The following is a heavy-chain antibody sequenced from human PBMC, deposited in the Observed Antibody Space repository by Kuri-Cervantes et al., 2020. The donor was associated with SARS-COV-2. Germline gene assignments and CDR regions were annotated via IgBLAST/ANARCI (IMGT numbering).Heavy chain of an antibody. D-gene: IGHD1-1*01. J-gene: IGHJ4*02. Sequence: GGSLRLSCAASGFAFNSYAMSWVRQAPGKGLEWVSYISSSSSTIYYADSVKGRFTIPRDNSKNTLYLQMNSLRAEDTAVYYCARGYPLQRRVAAYFDYWGQGTLVTVSS. CDR2: ISSSSSTI. CDR3: ARGYPLQRRVAAYFDY. CDR1: GFAFNSYA. V-gene: IGHV3-48*01.